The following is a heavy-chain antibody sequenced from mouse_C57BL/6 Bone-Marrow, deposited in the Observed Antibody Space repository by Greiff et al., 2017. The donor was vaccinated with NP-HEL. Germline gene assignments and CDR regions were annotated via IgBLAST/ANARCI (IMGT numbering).Heavy chain of an antibody. CDR2: ISLKSDNSAT. Sequence: EVKVEESGGGLVQPGGSMKLSCVASGFTFSNYWMTWVRQSPEKGLEWVAPISLKSDNSATPYAESVQGRFTISREYSKSSVYRQMNNLRAEDTGIYYCTGSNSFDYWGQGTTRTVSS. J-gene: IGHJ2*01. V-gene: IGHV6-3*01. CDR3: TGSNSFDY. CDR1: GFTFSNYW.